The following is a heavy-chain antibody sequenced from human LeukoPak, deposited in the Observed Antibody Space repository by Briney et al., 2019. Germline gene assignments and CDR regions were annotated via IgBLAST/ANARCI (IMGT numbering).Heavy chain of an antibody. CDR1: GFTFSSYT. Sequence: GGSLRLSCAASGFTFSSYTMNWVRQAPGKGLEWVSRIKTDGSRTNYADSVKGRFTISRDNAKNTVYLEMNSLRSEDTAVYYCARAIGSSWGKVDYWGQGTLVTVSS. V-gene: IGHV3-74*01. CDR3: ARAIGSSWGKVDY. CDR2: IKTDGSRT. J-gene: IGHJ4*02. D-gene: IGHD6-13*01.